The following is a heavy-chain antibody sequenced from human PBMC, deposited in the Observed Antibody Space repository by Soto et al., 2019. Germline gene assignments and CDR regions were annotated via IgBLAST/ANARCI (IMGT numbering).Heavy chain of an antibody. Sequence: PGGSLRHSSVASGFTFRNLAWRRVRKEQGKGLEWVSAISGSGGSRSSADSGRGGFTIPGANSKNTLYLNRNSRRAEDTAVYYCAKDFPPGYCSSTSCPPGLGYWGQGTLVTVSS. D-gene: IGHD2-2*01. V-gene: IGHV3-23*01. J-gene: IGHJ4*02. CDR3: AKDFPPGYCSSTSCPPGLGY. CDR2: ISGSGGSR. CDR1: GFTFRNLA.